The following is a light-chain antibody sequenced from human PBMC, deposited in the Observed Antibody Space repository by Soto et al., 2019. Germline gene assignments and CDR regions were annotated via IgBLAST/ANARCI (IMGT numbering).Light chain of an antibody. Sequence: QSALTQPASVSGSPGQSITISCTGTSSDVGGYNYVSWYQQHPGKAPTLIIYEVSNRPSGVSNRFSGAKSGITASLTISGIQAEGEADHYCNSYTSKSTGVFGTGTKVTVL. CDR2: EVS. V-gene: IGLV2-14*01. CDR3: NSYTSKSTGV. CDR1: SSDVGGYNY. J-gene: IGLJ1*01.